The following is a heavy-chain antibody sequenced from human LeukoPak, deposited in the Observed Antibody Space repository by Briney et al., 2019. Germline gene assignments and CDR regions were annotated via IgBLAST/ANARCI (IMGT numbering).Heavy chain of an antibody. CDR3: GTQDKNSAAIDD. CDR2: IRPNRSDN. V-gene: IGHV1-2*02. CDR1: GYTFTGYY. D-gene: IGHD2-21*01. J-gene: IGHJ4*02. Sequence: AAVKVSCKASGYTFTGYYIHWVRQPPGQGLEGMGWIRPNRSDNKYAQKFQGRVTMTRDTSTSTDYTELRRLRSDDTAVYYCGTQDKNSAAIDDWGQGTLVTVST.